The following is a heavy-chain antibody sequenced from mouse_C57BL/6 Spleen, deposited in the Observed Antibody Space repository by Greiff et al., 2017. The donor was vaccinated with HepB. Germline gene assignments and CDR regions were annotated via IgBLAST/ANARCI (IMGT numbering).Heavy chain of an antibody. J-gene: IGHJ3*01. CDR3: ARRGDWASWFAY. D-gene: IGHD4-1*01. Sequence: VQLQQSGPELVKPGASVKISCKASGYSFTGYYMNWVKQSPEKSLEWIGEINPSTGGTTYNQKFKAKATLTVDKSSSTAYMQLKSLTSEDSAVYYCARRGDWASWFAYWGQGTLVTVSA. CDR2: INPSTGGT. V-gene: IGHV1-42*01. CDR1: GYSFTGYY.